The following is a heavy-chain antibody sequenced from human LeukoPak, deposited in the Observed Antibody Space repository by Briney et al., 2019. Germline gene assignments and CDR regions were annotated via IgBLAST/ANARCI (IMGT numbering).Heavy chain of an antibody. CDR1: GGCISSSSYY. D-gene: IGHD6-19*01. V-gene: IGHV4-39*01. Sequence: PSETLSLTCTVSGGCISSSSYYCRWIRLPPSSPLECLGSIFYSGILYYSPSLKSRVTISVDTSKNQFSLKLTSVTAADTAVYYCARAPIAVAGAGHEYFDYWGQGTLVTVSS. CDR2: IFYSGIL. CDR3: ARAPIAVAGAGHEYFDY. J-gene: IGHJ4*02.